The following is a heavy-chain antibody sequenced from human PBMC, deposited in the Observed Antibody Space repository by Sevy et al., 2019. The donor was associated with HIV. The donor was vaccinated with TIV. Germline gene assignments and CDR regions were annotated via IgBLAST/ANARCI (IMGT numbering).Heavy chain of an antibody. J-gene: IGHJ4*02. CDR3: ARDQYSSSSLFDY. D-gene: IGHD6-6*01. Sequence: GGSLRLSCAASGFTFSDYYMSWIRQAPGKGLEWVSYISSSGSTIYYADSVKGRFTISRDNAKNSLYLQMNSLRAEDTAVYYCARDQYSSSSLFDYWCQGTLVTVSS. V-gene: IGHV3-11*01. CDR1: GFTFSDYY. CDR2: ISSSGSTI.